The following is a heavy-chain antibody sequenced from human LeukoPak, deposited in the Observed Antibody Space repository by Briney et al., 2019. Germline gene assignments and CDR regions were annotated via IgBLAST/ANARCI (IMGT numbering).Heavy chain of an antibody. J-gene: IGHJ5*02. V-gene: IGHV4-59*08. CDR2: IYYSGNT. CDR3: ARLGVRYTTSSWWFDP. D-gene: IGHD6-6*01. CDR1: GGSINTYY. Sequence: PSETLSLTCTVSGGSINTYYWSWIRQPPGKGLEWIGYIYYSGNTTYSPSLKSRVTISVDTSKNQFSLKLSSVTAADTAVYYCARLGVRYTTSSWWFDPWGQGILVTVSS.